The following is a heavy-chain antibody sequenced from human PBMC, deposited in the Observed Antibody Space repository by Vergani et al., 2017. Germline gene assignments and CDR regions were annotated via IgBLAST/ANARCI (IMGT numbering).Heavy chain of an antibody. Sequence: QLQLQESGPGLVKPSETLSLTCAVYGGSFSGYYWSWIRQPPGKGLEWIGEINHSGSTNYNPSLKSRVTISVDTSKNQFSLKLSSVTAADTAVYYCARGWLPAAQRGFQHWGQGTLVTVSS. CDR1: GGSFSGYY. CDR2: INHSGST. CDR3: ARGWLPAAQRGFQH. D-gene: IGHD2-2*01. J-gene: IGHJ1*01. V-gene: IGHV4-34*01.